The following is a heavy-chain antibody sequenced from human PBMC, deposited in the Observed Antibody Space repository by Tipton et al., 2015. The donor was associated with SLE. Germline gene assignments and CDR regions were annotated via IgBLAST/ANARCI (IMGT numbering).Heavy chain of an antibody. CDR3: AKAHYYGSGTLDY. CDR1: GFTISSYV. J-gene: IGHJ4*02. D-gene: IGHD3-10*01. Sequence: SLRLSCAASGFTISSYVMSWVRQAPGKGLEWLSTISDTGGSTYYADSVKGRFTISRDNSKNTLYLQMNSLTAEDTAVYYCAKAHYYGSGTLDYWGQGTLVTVSS. CDR2: ISDTGGST. V-gene: IGHV3-23*01.